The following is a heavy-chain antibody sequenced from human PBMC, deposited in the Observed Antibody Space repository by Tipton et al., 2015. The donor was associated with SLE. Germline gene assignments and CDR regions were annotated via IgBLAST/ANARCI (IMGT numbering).Heavy chain of an antibody. CDR2: INTYHGDT. D-gene: IGHD5-24*01. CDR1: DYTFSSYH. J-gene: IGHJ4*02. V-gene: IGHV1-18*01. CDR3: ARDRSAMATVAGSHFDY. Sequence: QLVQSGAEVKKPGASVKVSCQASDYTFSSYHITWVRQAPGQGLEWMGWINTYHGDTNYAQKFQGRVTLTTDTSTSTAYMELRSLRSDDTAVYYCARDRSAMATVAGSHFDYWGQGTLVTVSS.